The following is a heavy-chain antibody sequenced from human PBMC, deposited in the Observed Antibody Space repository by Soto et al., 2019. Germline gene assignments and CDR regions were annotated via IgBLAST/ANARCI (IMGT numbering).Heavy chain of an antibody. CDR1: GFTFSTYW. CDR2: IKPDGGDK. Sequence: GGSLRLSCAGSGFTFSTYWINWVRQAPGKGLEWVANIKPDGGDKHYVDSVKGRFTISRDNAKNSLYLQMNSLRAEDTAVYYCARALMAVTSQDAFDIWGQGTMVTVSS. CDR3: ARALMAVTSQDAFDI. J-gene: IGHJ3*02. V-gene: IGHV3-7*01. D-gene: IGHD2-21*02.